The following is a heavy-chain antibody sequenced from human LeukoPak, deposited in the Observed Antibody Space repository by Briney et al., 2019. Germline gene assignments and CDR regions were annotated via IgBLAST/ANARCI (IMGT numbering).Heavy chain of an antibody. CDR3: ALYRGVRGVTRMYYFDY. V-gene: IGHV4-30-4*01. D-gene: IGHD3-10*01. CDR1: GGSISSGDYY. J-gene: IGHJ4*02. Sequence: SQTLSLTCTVSGGSISSGDYYWSWIRQPPGKGLEWIGFIYYSGSTCYNPSLKSRVTISVDTSKNQFSLKLCSVTAADTAVYYCALYRGVRGVTRMYYFDYWGQGTLVTVSS. CDR2: IYYSGST.